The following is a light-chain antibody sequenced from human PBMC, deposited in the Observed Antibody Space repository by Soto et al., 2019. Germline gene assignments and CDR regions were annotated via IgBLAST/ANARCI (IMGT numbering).Light chain of an antibody. CDR1: QTVSGNY. V-gene: IGKV3-20*01. CDR3: QQYGTSPPYT. J-gene: IGKJ2*01. Sequence: EIVLTQSPGTLSLSPGERATLSCRASQTVSGNYLAWYQQKPRQSPRLLIYGSSDRATGIPDRFSGSGSGTDFTLTITRVEPENFKVYYCQQYGTSPPYTFGQGTKLEIK. CDR2: GSS.